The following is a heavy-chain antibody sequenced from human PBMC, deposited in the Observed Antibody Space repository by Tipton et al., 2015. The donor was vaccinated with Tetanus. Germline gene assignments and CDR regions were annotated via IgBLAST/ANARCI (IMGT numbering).Heavy chain of an antibody. CDR3: ARGGTMDY. Sequence: QLVQSGAEVKKPGASVKVSCKASGYTFTSFGINWVRQAPGQGLEWMGWINTDKGSTNYAQNLQGRVIMTTDTSTLTAYMELRSLRSDDTAVYYCARGGTMDYWGQGTLVTVSA. V-gene: IGHV1-18*01. J-gene: IGHJ4*02. D-gene: IGHD1-1*01. CDR1: GYTFTSFG. CDR2: INTDKGST.